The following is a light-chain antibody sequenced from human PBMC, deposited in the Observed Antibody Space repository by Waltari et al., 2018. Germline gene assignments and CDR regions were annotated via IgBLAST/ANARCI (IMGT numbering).Light chain of an antibody. CDR3: QQYNGYPRT. CDR1: NSISSW. CDR2: QAS. Sequence: EIQMTQSPSTLSASVGDRVTITCRTDNSISSWLAWYQQKPGKAPKLLIYQASTLASGVPSRFSGSGAGTEFALTISSLQPDDVGTYFCQQYNGYPRTFGGGTKLEIK. J-gene: IGKJ4*01. V-gene: IGKV1-5*03.